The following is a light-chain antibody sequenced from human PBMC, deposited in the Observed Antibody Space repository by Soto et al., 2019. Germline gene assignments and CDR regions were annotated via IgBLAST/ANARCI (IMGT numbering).Light chain of an antibody. V-gene: IGKV1-5*01. J-gene: IGKJ4*01. CDR3: QQYNSYSLT. Sequence: DIQMTQSPSTLPASVGDRVTITCRASQSISSWLAWYQQKPGKAPKLLIYDASSLESGVPSRFSGSGSGTEFTLTISGLQPDDFATYYCQQYNSYSLTFGGGTKVDIK. CDR2: DAS. CDR1: QSISSW.